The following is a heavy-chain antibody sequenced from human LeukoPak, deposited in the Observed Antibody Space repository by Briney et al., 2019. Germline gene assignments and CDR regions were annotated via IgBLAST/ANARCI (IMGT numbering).Heavy chain of an antibody. CDR3: ARRSPFRYCSSTSCPHYYYYYYMDV. V-gene: IGHV4-34*01. CDR1: GGSFSGYY. CDR2: INHSGST. Sequence: SETLSLTCAVYGGSFSGYYWSWIRQPPGKGLEWIGEINHSGSTNYNPSLKSRVTISVDTSKNQFSLKLSSVTAADTAVYYCARRSPFRYCSSTSCPHYYYYYYMDVWGKGTTVTVSS. D-gene: IGHD2-2*01. J-gene: IGHJ6*03.